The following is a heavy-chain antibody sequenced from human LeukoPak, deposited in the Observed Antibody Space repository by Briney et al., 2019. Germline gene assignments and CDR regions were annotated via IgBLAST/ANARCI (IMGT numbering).Heavy chain of an antibody. CDR1: GGSISSPHYY. D-gene: IGHD3-10*01. J-gene: IGHJ3*02. CDR3: AKHIWFGEVPIDAFDI. CDR2: IYYSGST. Sequence: SETLSLTCTVSGGSISSPHYYWDWIRQPPGKGLEWIGNIYYSGSTYYNPSLKSRVTISVDTSKNQFSLKLSSVTAADTAVYYCAKHIWFGEVPIDAFDIWGQGTMVTVSS. V-gene: IGHV4-39*07.